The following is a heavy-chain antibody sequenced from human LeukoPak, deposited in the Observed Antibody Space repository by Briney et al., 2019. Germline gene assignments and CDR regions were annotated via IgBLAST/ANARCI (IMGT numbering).Heavy chain of an antibody. V-gene: IGHV3-30*03. Sequence: GRSLRLSCAASGFTFSNYGMHWVRQAPGKGLECVAVISYDGSNKYHAESVKGRFTISRDNSKNTLYLQMNSLRAEDTAVYYCARQQPRVQLDYWGQGTLVTVSS. J-gene: IGHJ4*02. CDR1: GFTFSNYG. D-gene: IGHD1-1*01. CDR2: ISYDGSNK. CDR3: ARQQPRVQLDY.